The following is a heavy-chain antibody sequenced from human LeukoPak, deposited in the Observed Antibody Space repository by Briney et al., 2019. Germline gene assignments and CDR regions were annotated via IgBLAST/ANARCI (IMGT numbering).Heavy chain of an antibody. D-gene: IGHD1-26*01. CDR1: GFTFTSYA. Sequence: PGGSLRLSCAASGFTFTSYAMHWVRQSPGKRLEDVSAISSNGGSTYYANSVKCRFTISIDNSKNTLYLQMGRLRDEDMDVYHCARDSIVGATSTSDYWGQGTLVTVSS. V-gene: IGHV3-64*01. CDR3: ARDSIVGATSTSDY. J-gene: IGHJ4*02. CDR2: ISSNGGST.